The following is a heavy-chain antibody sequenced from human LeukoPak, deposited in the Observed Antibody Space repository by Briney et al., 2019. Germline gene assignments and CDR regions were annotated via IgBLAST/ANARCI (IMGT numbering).Heavy chain of an antibody. D-gene: IGHD3-22*01. CDR3: ARSDRSGYSYRTHRHRDSQRPGAFDI. CDR1: GYTFTGYY. V-gene: IGHV1-2*02. CDR2: INPNSGGT. J-gene: IGHJ3*02. Sequence: ASVKVSCKASGYTFTGYYMHWVRQAPGQGLEWMGWINPNSGGTNYAQKFQGRVTMTRDTSISTAYMGLSRLRSDDTAVYYCARSDRSGYSYRTHRHRDSQRPGAFDIWGQGTMVTVSS.